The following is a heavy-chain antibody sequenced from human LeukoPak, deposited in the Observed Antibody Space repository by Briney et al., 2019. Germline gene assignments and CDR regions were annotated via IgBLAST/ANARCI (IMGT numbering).Heavy chain of an antibody. CDR2: MNPNSGHT. CDR1: GYTFSSSD. Sequence: ASVKVSCKASGYTFSSSDINWVRQATGQGLEWMGWMNPNSGHTGYAQEFQGRITFTRNTSISTAYMELSSLRPEDTAVYFCARGVDYALWSDSSYQFYYMDVWGKGATVTVSS. CDR3: ARGVDYALWSDSSYQFYYMDV. J-gene: IGHJ6*03. V-gene: IGHV1-8*03. D-gene: IGHD3-3*01.